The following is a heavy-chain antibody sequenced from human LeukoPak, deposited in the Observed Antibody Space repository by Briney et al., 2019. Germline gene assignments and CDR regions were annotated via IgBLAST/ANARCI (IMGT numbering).Heavy chain of an antibody. J-gene: IGHJ5*02. D-gene: IGHD4-23*01. CDR3: ARGAVNKWFDP. CDR2: IYHTGST. V-gene: IGHV4-30-2*01. CDR1: GGSINSSSYS. Sequence: SQTLSLTCTVSGGSINSSSYSWSWIRQPPGKGLEWIAYIYHTGSTFYKPSLKSRVTISVDKSNNQFSLKLSSVTAADTAVYYCARGAVNKWFDPWGQGTLATVSS.